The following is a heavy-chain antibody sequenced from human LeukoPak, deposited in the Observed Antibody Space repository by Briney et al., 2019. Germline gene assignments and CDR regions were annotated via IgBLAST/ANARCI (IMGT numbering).Heavy chain of an antibody. CDR3: ARARWQLVPYFDS. V-gene: IGHV1-2*02. CDR1: GYTFTDYY. D-gene: IGHD6-6*01. CDR2: INPNNGDA. J-gene: IGHJ4*02. Sequence: ASVKVSCKASGYTFTDYYMHWVRQAPGQGLEWMGWINPNNGDANFAQKFQGRVAMTRDTSISTAYLELGSLRSDDTAVYFCARARWQLVPYFDSWGQGILVTVSS.